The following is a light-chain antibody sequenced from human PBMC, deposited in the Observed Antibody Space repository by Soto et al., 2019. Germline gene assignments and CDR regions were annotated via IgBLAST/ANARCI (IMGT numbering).Light chain of an antibody. Sequence: EIVLTQSPATLSLSPGERATLSCGASQSINNNYLAWYQQKPGLAPRLLIYDASTRAAGIPDRFSGSGSGTDFSLTISIREPEDFAVYYCQQFDNLSTFGGGTKVDIK. CDR2: DAS. CDR1: QSINNNY. CDR3: QQFDNLST. J-gene: IGKJ4*01. V-gene: IGKV3D-20*01.